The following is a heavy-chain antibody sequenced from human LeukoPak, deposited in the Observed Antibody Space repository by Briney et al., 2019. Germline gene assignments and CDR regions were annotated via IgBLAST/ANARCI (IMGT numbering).Heavy chain of an antibody. CDR2: IKQDGSEK. J-gene: IGHJ4*02. D-gene: IGHD2-15*01. V-gene: IGHV3-7*01. Sequence: GGSLRLSCAASGFTFSGYWMSWVRQAPGKGLEWVATIKQDGSEKTYVDSVEGRFTSSRDNAKSSLFLQMDSLRAEDTAVYYCARFGMDAAIDYWGQGTLFTVSS. CDR3: ARFGMDAAIDY. CDR1: GFTFSGYW.